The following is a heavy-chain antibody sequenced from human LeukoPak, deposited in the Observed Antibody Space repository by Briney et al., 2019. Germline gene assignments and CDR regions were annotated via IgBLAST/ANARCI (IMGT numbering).Heavy chain of an antibody. V-gene: IGHV3-23*01. CDR2: ISGSGGGT. D-gene: IGHD3-22*01. CDR3: ASSTYITMIVVVMYFDY. J-gene: IGHJ4*02. Sequence: PGGSLRLSCEASGVTFSSYVMSWVRQAPGKGLEWVSGISGSGGGTYYADSVKGRFAISRDNSKNTLYLQMNSLRAEDTAVYYCASSTYITMIVVVMYFDYWGQGTLVTVSS. CDR1: GVTFSSYV.